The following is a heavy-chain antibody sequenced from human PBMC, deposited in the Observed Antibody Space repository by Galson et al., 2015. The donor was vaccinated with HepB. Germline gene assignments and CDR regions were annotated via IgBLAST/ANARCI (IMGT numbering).Heavy chain of an antibody. D-gene: IGHD2-2*03. CDR2: ISAYNGNT. CDR3: ARDGLMDIVVVPAALNWFDP. CDR1: GYTFTSYG. J-gene: IGHJ5*02. Sequence: SVKVSCKASGYTFTSYGISWVRQAPGQGLEWMGWISAYNGNTNYAQKLQGRVTMTTDTSTGTAYMELRSLRSDDTAVYYCARDGLMDIVVVPAALNWFDPWGQGTLVTVSS. V-gene: IGHV1-18*01.